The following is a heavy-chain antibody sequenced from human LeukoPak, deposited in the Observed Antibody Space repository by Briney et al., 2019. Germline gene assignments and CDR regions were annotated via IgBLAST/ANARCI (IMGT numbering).Heavy chain of an antibody. D-gene: IGHD2-2*01. CDR2: IYHSGSA. CDR1: GGSISSGGYY. V-gene: IGHV4-30-2*01. Sequence: SQTLSLTCTVSGGSISSGGYYWSWIRQPPGKGLEWIGYIYHSGSAYYNPSLKSRVTISVDRSKNQFSLKLSSVTAADTAVYYCARHPDKDIVVVPAAPFDYWGQGTLVTVSS. J-gene: IGHJ4*02. CDR3: ARHPDKDIVVVPAAPFDY.